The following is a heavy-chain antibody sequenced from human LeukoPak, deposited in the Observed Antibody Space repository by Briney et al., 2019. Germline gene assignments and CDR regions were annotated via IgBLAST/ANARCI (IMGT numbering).Heavy chain of an antibody. Sequence: PGGSLRLSCAASGFTFSSYAMSWVRQAPGKGLEWVSSISSSSSYIYYADSVKGRFTISRDNAKNSLYLQMNSLRAEDTAVYYCARDLSYPGAIDYWGQGTLVTVSS. CDR3: ARDLSYPGAIDY. J-gene: IGHJ4*02. D-gene: IGHD3-10*01. V-gene: IGHV3-21*01. CDR1: GFTFSSYA. CDR2: ISSSSSYI.